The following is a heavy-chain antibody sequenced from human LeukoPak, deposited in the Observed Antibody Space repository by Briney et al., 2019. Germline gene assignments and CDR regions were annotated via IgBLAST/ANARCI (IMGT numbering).Heavy chain of an antibody. CDR3: AKGRGRLNVNRGVYNYHYYMEV. D-gene: IGHD3-10*01. J-gene: IGHJ6*03. V-gene: IGHV1-2*02. CDR1: GYTFTGYY. CDR2: INPNSGGT. Sequence: ASVKVSCKASGYTFTGYYMHWVRQAPGQGLEWMGWINPNSGGTNYAQKFQGRVTMTRDTSISTAYMELSSLGSEDTAIYYCAKGRGRLNVNRGVYNYHYYMEVWGTGTTVIVS.